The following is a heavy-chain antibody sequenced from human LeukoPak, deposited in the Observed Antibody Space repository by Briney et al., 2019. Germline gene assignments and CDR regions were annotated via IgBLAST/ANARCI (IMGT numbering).Heavy chain of an antibody. Sequence: SETLSLTCTVSGGSISSFFWSWIRQPPGKGLEWIGYVHSSGSTKYNPSLKSRLIISVDMSKNQFSLKLRSVRVADTAVYYCARLAPGNYDILTGDPKVVFDYWGQGALVTVSS. CDR1: GGSISSFF. J-gene: IGHJ4*02. D-gene: IGHD3-9*01. CDR3: ARLAPGNYDILTGDPKVVFDY. CDR2: VHSSGST. V-gene: IGHV4-59*01.